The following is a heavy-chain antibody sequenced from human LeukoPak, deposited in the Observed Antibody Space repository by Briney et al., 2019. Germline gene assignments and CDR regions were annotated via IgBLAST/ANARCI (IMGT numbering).Heavy chain of an antibody. V-gene: IGHV3-53*01. Sequence: GGSLRLSCAASGFTVSSNYMSWVRQAPGKGLEWVSVIYSGGSTYYADSVKGRFTISRDNSKNTLYLQMNSLRAEDTAVYYCARAIAAAGPHFDYWGQGTLVTVSS. D-gene: IGHD6-13*01. J-gene: IGHJ4*02. CDR1: GFTVSSNY. CDR3: ARAIAAAGPHFDY. CDR2: IYSGGST.